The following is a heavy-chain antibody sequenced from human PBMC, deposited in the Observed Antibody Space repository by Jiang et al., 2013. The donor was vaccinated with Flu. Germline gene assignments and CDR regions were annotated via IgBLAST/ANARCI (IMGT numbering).Heavy chain of an antibody. V-gene: IGHV1-46*04. J-gene: IGHJ4*02. CDR2: INPTGSET. Sequence: SGAEVKKPGTSVKVSCNASGYMFTNYYIHWVQQAPGRGVEWMGSINPTGSETNYAQKLQGRITVTRDTATSTVFMELTSLTSDDTAVYYCARVNDYGGLDSWGQGTLVTVSS. CDR3: ARVNDYGGLDS. D-gene: IGHD4-23*01. CDR1: GYMFTNYY.